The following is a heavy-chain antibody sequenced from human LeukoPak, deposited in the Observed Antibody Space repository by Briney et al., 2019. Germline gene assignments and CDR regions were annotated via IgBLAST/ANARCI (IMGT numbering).Heavy chain of an antibody. CDR3: AKDIGLTGVFY. CDR1: GFTFSSYA. D-gene: IGHD2-15*01. Sequence: GGSLRLSCAASGFTFSSYAMSWVRQAPGKGLEWVSAISGSGGSTYYADSVRGRFTISRDNSKNTLYLQMNSLRAEDTAVYYCAKDIGLTGVFYWGQGTLVTVSS. J-gene: IGHJ4*02. CDR2: ISGSGGST. V-gene: IGHV3-23*01.